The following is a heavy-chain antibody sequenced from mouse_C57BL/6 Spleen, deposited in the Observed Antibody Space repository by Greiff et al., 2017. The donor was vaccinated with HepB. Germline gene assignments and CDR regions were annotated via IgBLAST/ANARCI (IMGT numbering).Heavy chain of an antibody. V-gene: IGHV1-5*01. CDR1: GYTFTSYW. D-gene: IGHD2-4*01. J-gene: IGHJ2*01. Sequence: EVQLQQSGTVLARPGASVKMSCKTSGYTFTSYWMHWVKQRPGQGLEWIGAIYPGNSDTSYNQKFKGKAKLTAVTSASTAYMELRSLTNEDSAVYYFTRCDYDYDGGYFDYWGQGTTLTVSS. CDR2: IYPGNSDT. CDR3: TRCDYDYDGGYFDY.